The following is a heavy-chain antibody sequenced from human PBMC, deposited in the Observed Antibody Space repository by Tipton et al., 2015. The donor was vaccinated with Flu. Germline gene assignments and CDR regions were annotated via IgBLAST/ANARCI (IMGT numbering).Heavy chain of an antibody. V-gene: IGHV1-18*01. CDR1: GYPFTSYG. J-gene: IGHJ4*02. D-gene: IGHD6-19*01. CDR2: ISTYNGYR. CDR3: AKVVDPPKSSIGWYYFDY. Sequence: QLVQSGAEVRLPGASVTVSCKASGYPFTSYGLTWVRQAPGQRPEWLGWISTYNGYRNYSQTLQGRVTMTADTATRTAYMGLRSLRFDDSAVYFCAKVVDPPKSSIGWYYFDYWGQGTLVTVSS.